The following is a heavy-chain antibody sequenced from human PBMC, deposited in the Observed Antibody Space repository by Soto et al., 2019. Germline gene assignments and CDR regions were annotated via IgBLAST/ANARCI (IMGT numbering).Heavy chain of an antibody. Sequence: QVLLQQWGAGLLKPSETLSLTCAVYGGSFSGYYWSWVRQPPGKGLEWIGEINHSGSTNYNPSLKSRVTISVDTSKNQFSLRLSSVTAADTAEYYCARTSRFNYWGQGTLVTVSS. CDR1: GGSFSGYY. V-gene: IGHV4-34*01. J-gene: IGHJ4*02. CDR3: ARTSRFNY. D-gene: IGHD6-6*01. CDR2: INHSGST.